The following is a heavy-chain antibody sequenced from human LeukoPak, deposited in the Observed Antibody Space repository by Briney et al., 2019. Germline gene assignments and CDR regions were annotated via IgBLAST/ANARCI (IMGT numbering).Heavy chain of an antibody. V-gene: IGHV3-21*01. J-gene: IGHJ3*02. D-gene: IGHD3-10*01. CDR1: GFTFSSYC. CDR3: ARDLSMDDAFDI. CDR2: ISSSSSYI. Sequence: GGSLRLSCAASGFTFSSYCMNWVRQAPGKGLEWVSSISSSSSYIYYADSVKGRFTISRDNAKNSLYLQMNSLRAEDTAVYYCARDLSMDDAFDIWRQGTMVTASS.